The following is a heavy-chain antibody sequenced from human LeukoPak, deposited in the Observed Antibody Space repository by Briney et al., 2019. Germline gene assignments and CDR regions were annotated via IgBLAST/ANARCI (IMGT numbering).Heavy chain of an antibody. CDR3: ARAASYYYDSSGYRSVPDYFDY. J-gene: IGHJ4*02. CDR2: ISSSGSTI. V-gene: IGHV3-48*03. Sequence: PGGSLRLSCAASGFTFSSYEMNWVRQAPGKGLEWVSYISSSGSTIYYADSVKGRFTISRDNAKNSLYLQMNSLRAEDTAVYYCARAASYYYDSSGYRSVPDYFDYWGQGTLVTVSS. CDR1: GFTFSSYE. D-gene: IGHD3-22*01.